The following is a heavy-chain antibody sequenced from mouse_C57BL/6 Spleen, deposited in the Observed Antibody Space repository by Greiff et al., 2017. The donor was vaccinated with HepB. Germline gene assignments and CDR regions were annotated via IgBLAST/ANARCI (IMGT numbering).Heavy chain of an antibody. D-gene: IGHD1-1*01. Sequence: QVQLQQPGAELVRPGTSVKLSCKASGYTFTSYWMHWVKQRPGQGLEWIGVIDPSDSYTNYNQKFKGKATLTVDTSSSTAYMQLSSLTSEDSAVYYCARQADYGSFDYWGQGTTLTVSS. CDR3: ARQADYGSFDY. V-gene: IGHV1-59*01. CDR1: GYTFTSYW. CDR2: IDPSDSYT. J-gene: IGHJ2*01.